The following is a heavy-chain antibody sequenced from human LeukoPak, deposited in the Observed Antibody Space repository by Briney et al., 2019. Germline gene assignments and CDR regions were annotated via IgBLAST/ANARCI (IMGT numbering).Heavy chain of an antibody. CDR1: GYTFTGYY. CDR3: ARDYFGVVRFSNWFDP. Sequence: ASVKVSCKASGYTFTGYYMHWVRQAPGQGLEWMGWISAYNGNTNYAQKLQGRVTMTTDTSTSTAYMELRSLRSDDTAVYYCARDYFGVVRFSNWFDPWGQGTLVTVSS. V-gene: IGHV1-18*04. CDR2: ISAYNGNT. J-gene: IGHJ5*02. D-gene: IGHD3-3*01.